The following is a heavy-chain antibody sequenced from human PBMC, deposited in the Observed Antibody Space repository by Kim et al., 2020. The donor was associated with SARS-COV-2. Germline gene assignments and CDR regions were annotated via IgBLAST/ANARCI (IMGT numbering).Heavy chain of an antibody. CDR2: INHSGST. Sequence: SETLSLTCAVYGGSFSGYYWSWIRQPPGKGLEWIGEINHSGSTNYNPSLKSRVTISVDTSKNQFSLKLSSVTAADTVVYYCARRNPYSSGWYFSYWGQG. CDR1: GGSFSGYY. CDR3: ARRNPYSSGWYFSY. J-gene: IGHJ4*02. D-gene: IGHD6-19*01. V-gene: IGHV4-34*01.